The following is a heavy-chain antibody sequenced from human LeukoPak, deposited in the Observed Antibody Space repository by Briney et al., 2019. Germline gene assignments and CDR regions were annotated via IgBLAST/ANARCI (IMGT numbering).Heavy chain of an antibody. Sequence: GGSLRLSCAASGFTVSSYSITWLRQAPGKGPEGVSAIGYSAGDTYYADSVKGRFTISRDNSMNNLYLQMSTLRAEDTALYYCAKDDDGHHHGVDHWGQGTLVTVSS. CDR3: AKDDDGHHHGVDH. J-gene: IGHJ4*02. D-gene: IGHD4-17*01. V-gene: IGHV3-23*01. CDR1: GFTVSSYS. CDR2: IGYSAGDT.